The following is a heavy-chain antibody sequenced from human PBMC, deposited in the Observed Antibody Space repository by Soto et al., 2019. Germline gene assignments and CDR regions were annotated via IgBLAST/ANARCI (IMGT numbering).Heavy chain of an antibody. J-gene: IGHJ3*02. CDR2: INHSGST. Sequence: SETLSLTCAVYGGSFSGYYWSWIRQPPGKGLEWIGEINHSGSTNYNPSLKSRVTISVDTSKNQFSLKLSSVTAADTAVYYCARNRTAAHDAFDIWGQGTMVTVSS. D-gene: IGHD3-16*02. CDR3: ARNRTAAHDAFDI. V-gene: IGHV4-34*01. CDR1: GGSFSGYY.